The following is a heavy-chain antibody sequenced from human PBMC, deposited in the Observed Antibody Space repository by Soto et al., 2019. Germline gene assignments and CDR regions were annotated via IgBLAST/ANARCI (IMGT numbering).Heavy chain of an antibody. D-gene: IGHD1-1*01. CDR2: SGASGDT. J-gene: IGHJ5*02. Sequence: LRLSCTVSGFTFSTYDMHWVRQAPGKGLEWVSGSGASGDTYYPGSVKGRFTISRENAKNSLFLQMNSLTAGDTALYYRVRGRYTRGIQLIYQGWFDPWGQGARLTVSS. V-gene: IGHV3-13*01. CDR3: VRGRYTRGIQLIYQGWFDP. CDR1: GFTFSTYD.